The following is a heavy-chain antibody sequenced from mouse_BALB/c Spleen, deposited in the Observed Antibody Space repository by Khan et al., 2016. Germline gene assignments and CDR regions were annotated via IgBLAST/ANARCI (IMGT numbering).Heavy chain of an antibody. CDR3: ACSRYGISYAMDS. D-gene: IGHD1-1*01. CDR1: GYSFTGYN. J-gene: IGHJ4*01. CDR2: IDPYYGGI. Sequence: VQLQQSGPELEQPGASVKISCKASGYSFTGYNMNWVKQSNGKSLEWIGQIDPYYGGISYNQKFKGKATFTVDKYSSTAYMQLKSLTSEDSAVXCSACSRYGISYAMDSWG. V-gene: IGHV1-39*01.